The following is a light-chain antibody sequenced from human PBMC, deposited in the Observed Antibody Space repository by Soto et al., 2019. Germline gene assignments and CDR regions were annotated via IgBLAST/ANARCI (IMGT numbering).Light chain of an antibody. CDR2: VTS. CDR3: QQHNSYPLT. CDR1: QGVSSY. V-gene: IGKV1-9*01. Sequence: IQLTQSPSFLSASVGDRVTITCRASQGVSSYLAWYQQKPGKAPNLLIYVTSTLQSGVPSRFSGSGSGTDFTLTISSLQPEDFATYYCQQHNSYPLTFGGGTKVEIK. J-gene: IGKJ4*01.